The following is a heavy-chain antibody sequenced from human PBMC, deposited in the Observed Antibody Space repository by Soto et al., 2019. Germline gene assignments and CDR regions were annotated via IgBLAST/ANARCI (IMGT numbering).Heavy chain of an antibody. Sequence: GGSLRLSCAASGFTFSSYGMHWVRQAPGKGLEWVAVISYDGSNKYYADSVKGRFTISRDNSKNTLYLQMNSLRAEDTAVYYCATYYYGSGSYYYYWGQGTLVTVSS. D-gene: IGHD3-10*01. J-gene: IGHJ4*02. CDR2: ISYDGSNK. CDR3: ATYYYGSGSYYYY. CDR1: GFTFSSYG. V-gene: IGHV3-30*03.